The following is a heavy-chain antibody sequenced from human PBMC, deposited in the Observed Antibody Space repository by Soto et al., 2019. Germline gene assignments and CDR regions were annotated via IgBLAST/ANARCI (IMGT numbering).Heavy chain of an antibody. CDR1: GFSLSTTGVA. CDR3: AHRVDYRGSWNTGYFDY. CDR2: IYWDDDK. Sequence: QITLKESGPTLVKPTQTLTLTCSFSGFSLSTTGVAVGWIRQPPGKALECLVLIYWDDDKRYSPSLTSRLTITRDTSKTQVVLTMTHMDPVDTATYYCAHRVDYRGSWNTGYFDYWGQGTLVTVSS. J-gene: IGHJ4*02. D-gene: IGHD2-15*01. V-gene: IGHV2-5*02.